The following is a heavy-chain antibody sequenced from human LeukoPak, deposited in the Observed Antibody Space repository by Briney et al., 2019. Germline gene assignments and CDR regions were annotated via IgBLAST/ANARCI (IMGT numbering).Heavy chain of an antibody. J-gene: IGHJ4*02. D-gene: IGHD2-2*01. Sequence: PGRSLRLSCAASGFTFSSYGMHWVRQAPGKGLGWVAVISYDGSNKYYADSVKGRFTISRDNSKNTLYLQMNSLRAEDTAVYYCAKSNREDIVVVPAALRDYYFDYWGQGTLVTVSS. CDR2: ISYDGSNK. V-gene: IGHV3-30*18. CDR3: AKSNREDIVVVPAALRDYYFDY. CDR1: GFTFSSYG.